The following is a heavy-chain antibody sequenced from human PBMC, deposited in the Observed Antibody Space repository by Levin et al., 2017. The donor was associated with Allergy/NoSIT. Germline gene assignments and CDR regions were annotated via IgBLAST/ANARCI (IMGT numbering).Heavy chain of an antibody. Sequence: GESLKISCAVSGFAFSSYAMHWVRQAPGKGLEWVADISDDGSKKYYADSVKGRFTISRDNFKNTLFLQMNSLRVEDTAVYYCAKVRRELVIATDAFDIWGQGTLVTVSS. V-gene: IGHV3-30*18. CDR1: GFAFSSYA. D-gene: IGHD3-9*01. CDR3: AKVRRELVIATDAFDI. CDR2: ISDDGSKK. J-gene: IGHJ3*02.